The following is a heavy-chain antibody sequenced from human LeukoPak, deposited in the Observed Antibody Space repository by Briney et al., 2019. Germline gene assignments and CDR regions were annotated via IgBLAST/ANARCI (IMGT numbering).Heavy chain of an antibody. V-gene: IGHV3-30*02. Sequence: GGSLRLSCAASGFTFSSYGMHWVRQAPGKGLEGVAFIRYDGSNKYYADSVKGRFTISRDNSKNTLYLQMNSLRAEDTAVYYCAKDNPPIGYFGDAFDIWGQGTMVTVSS. D-gene: IGHD3-22*01. CDR1: GFTFSSYG. J-gene: IGHJ3*02. CDR2: IRYDGSNK. CDR3: AKDNPPIGYFGDAFDI.